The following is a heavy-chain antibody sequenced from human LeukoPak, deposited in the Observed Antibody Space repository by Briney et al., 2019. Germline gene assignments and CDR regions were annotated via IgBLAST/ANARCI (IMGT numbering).Heavy chain of an antibody. D-gene: IGHD6-13*01. V-gene: IGHV4-34*01. CDR2: INHSGST. CDR1: GGSFSGYY. Sequence: SETLSLTCAVYGGSFSGYYWSWIRQPPGKGLEWIGEINHSGSTNYSPSLKSRVTISVDTSKNQFSLKLSSVTAADTAVYYCARTGYSSSWSFDYWGQGTLVTVSS. CDR3: ARTGYSSSWSFDY. J-gene: IGHJ4*02.